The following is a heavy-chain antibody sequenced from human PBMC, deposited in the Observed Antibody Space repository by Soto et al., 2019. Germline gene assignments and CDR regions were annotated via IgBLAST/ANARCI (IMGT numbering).Heavy chain of an antibody. CDR3: ARDLDGLHDDNSGPYPRPG. J-gene: IGHJ1*01. Sequence: SETLSLTCTVSGGYISSDDYYWSWIRQAPGRGLEWIGYIHSSGSIYYNPSLKSRATMSIDTARNQFSLKVSSVTVADTAVYYCARDLDGLHDDNSGPYPRPGWGQGTLVTVSS. V-gene: IGHV4-30-4*01. D-gene: IGHD3-22*01. CDR2: IHSSGSI. CDR1: GGYISSDDYY.